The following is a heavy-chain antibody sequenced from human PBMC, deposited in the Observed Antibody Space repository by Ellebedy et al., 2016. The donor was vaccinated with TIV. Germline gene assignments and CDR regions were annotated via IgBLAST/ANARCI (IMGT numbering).Heavy chain of an antibody. CDR2: IYYTWTT. J-gene: IGHJ4*02. D-gene: IGHD2-21*01. Sequence: MPSETLSLTCTVSGGSVVDYKGYHWGWVRQTPGKGLEWIASIYYTWTTHYNPSLKSRGTMSVDSSKNLFSLQLHSVTAADTAVYYCGSPDLACGVTGCLPDYWGQGMLVAVSS. CDR1: GGSVVDYKGYH. V-gene: IGHV4-39*02. CDR3: GSPDLACGVTGCLPDY.